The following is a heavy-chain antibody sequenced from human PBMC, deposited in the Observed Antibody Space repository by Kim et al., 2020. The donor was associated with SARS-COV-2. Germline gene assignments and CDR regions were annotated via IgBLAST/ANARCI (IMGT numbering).Heavy chain of an antibody. CDR3: ARVTGGWYENAFDI. D-gene: IGHD6-19*01. CDR2: IYNRGST. Sequence: SETLSLTCTVSGGSINSDYWSWIRQPPGKGLEWIGYIYNRGSTKYSPSLKSRVTLSPDTSKNQFSLRLTSVTAADTAVYYCARVTGGWYENAFDIWGQGT. V-gene: IGHV4-59*01. J-gene: IGHJ3*02. CDR1: GGSINSDY.